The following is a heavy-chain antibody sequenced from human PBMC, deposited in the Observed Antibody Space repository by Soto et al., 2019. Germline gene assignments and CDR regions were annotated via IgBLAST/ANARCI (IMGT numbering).Heavy chain of an antibody. CDR2: INPSGGST. V-gene: IGHV1-46*01. CDR1: GYTFTRYY. Sequence: ASVKVSCKASGYTFTRYYMHWVRQAPGQGLEWMGIINPSGGSTSYAQKFQGRVTMTRDTSTSTVYMELSSLRSEDTAVYYCASDLGFVGAGGRCDYYRMDVWCQGTTVTVSS. D-gene: IGHD1-26*01. J-gene: IGHJ6*02. CDR3: ASDLGFVGAGGRCDYYRMDV.